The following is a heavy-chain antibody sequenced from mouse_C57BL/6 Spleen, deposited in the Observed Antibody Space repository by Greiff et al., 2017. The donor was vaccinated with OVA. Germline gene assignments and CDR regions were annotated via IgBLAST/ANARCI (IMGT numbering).Heavy chain of an antibody. D-gene: IGHD1-1*01. Sequence: QVQLKESGAELVRPGASVTLSCKASGYTFTDYEMHWVKQTPVHGLEWIGAIDPETGGTAYNQKFKGKAILTADKSSSTAYMELRSLTSEDSAVYYCTRAYYYGWGQGTTLTVSS. CDR2: IDPETGGT. CDR1: GYTFTDYE. V-gene: IGHV1-15*01. CDR3: TRAYYYG. J-gene: IGHJ2*01.